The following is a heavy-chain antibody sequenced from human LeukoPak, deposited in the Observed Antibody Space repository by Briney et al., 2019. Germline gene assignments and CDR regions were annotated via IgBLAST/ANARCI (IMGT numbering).Heavy chain of an antibody. CDR2: IYYSGRT. J-gene: IGHJ6*02. V-gene: IGHV4-59*08. CDR3: ARLYYYYGMDV. Sequence: SETLSLTCTVSGGSISSYHWSWIRQPPGKGLEWIGYIYYSGRTNYNPSLKTRVTISVDTSKNQFSLKLSSVTAADTAVYYCARLYYYYGMDVWGQGTTVTVSS. CDR1: GGSISSYH.